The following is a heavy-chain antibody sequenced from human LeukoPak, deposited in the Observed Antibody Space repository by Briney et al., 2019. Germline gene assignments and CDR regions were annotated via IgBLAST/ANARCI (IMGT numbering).Heavy chain of an antibody. J-gene: IGHJ4*02. CDR2: IYDSGNS. CDR3: ARSGGTWIYNY. CDR1: GGFINNYY. Sequence: SETLSLTCTVSGGFINNYYWSWIRQPPGKGLEWIGYIYDSGNSNYSPSLKSRVTISVDTSKNQFSLKLTSVTAADTAVYYCARSGGTWIYNYWGQGTLVTVSS. V-gene: IGHV4-59*01. D-gene: IGHD1-7*01.